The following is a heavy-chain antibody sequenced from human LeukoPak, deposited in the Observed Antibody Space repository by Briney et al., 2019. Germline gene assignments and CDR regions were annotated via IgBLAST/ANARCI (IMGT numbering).Heavy chain of an antibody. V-gene: IGHV4-59*01. CDR2: IYYSGST. CDR3: ARGWLRLSSYYMDV. D-gene: IGHD5-12*01. Sequence: PSETLSLTCTVSGGSISSYYWSWIRQPPGKGLEWIGYIYYSGSTNYNPSLKSRVTISVDTSKNQFSLKLSSVTAADTAVYYCARGWLRLSSYYMDVWGKGTTVTVSS. CDR1: GGSISSYY. J-gene: IGHJ6*03.